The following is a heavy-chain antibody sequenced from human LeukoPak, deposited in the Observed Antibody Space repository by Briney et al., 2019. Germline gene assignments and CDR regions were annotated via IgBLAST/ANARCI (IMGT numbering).Heavy chain of an antibody. V-gene: IGHV4-34*01. CDR1: GGSISSYY. J-gene: IGHJ4*02. D-gene: IGHD5-24*01. CDR3: ARHGPLLEY. CDR2: INHSGST. Sequence: SETLSLTCTVSGGSISSYYWSWIRQPPGKGLEWIGEINHSGSTNYNPSLKSRVTISVDTSKNQFSLKLSSVTAADTAVYYCARHGPLLEYWGQGTLVTVSS.